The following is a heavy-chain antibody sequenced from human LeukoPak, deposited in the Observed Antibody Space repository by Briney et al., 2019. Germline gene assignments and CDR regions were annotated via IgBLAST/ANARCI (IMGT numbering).Heavy chain of an antibody. CDR1: GDSISLSFYY. CDR2: VYYSGTT. D-gene: IGHD6-19*01. V-gene: IGHV4-39*07. Sequence: SETESLTCSVSGDSISLSFYYWRWIRQPPGKALEWIGSVYYSGTTSYNPSLKSRVTISVDMSKNHFSLRLRSVTAADTAMYYCARGTLYRGWSYYLDFWGQGSQVTVSS. CDR3: ARGTLYRGWSYYLDF. J-gene: IGHJ4*02.